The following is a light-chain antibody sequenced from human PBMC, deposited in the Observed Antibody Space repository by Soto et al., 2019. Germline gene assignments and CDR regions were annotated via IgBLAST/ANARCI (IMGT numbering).Light chain of an antibody. CDR2: DVS. CDR3: CSYAGSYTFV. Sequence: QPVLTQPRSVSGSPGQSVTISCTGTSSDVGGYNYVSWYQQHPGKAPKLMIYDVSKRPSGVPDRFSGSKSGNTASLTISGLQAEDEADYYCCSYAGSYTFVFATGTKVTVL. J-gene: IGLJ1*01. CDR1: SSDVGGYNY. V-gene: IGLV2-11*01.